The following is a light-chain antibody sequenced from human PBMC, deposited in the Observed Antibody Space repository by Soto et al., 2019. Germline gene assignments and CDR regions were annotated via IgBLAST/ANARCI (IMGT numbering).Light chain of an antibody. CDR3: QQYNNWL. J-gene: IGKJ3*01. CDR2: GAS. Sequence: EIVMTQSTATLSVSPGERATLSCRASQSVSSNLAWYQQKPGQAPRLLIYGASTRATGIPARFSGSGSGTEFILTISSLQSEDFAVYYCQQYNNWLFGPGTKVDIK. V-gene: IGKV3-15*01. CDR1: QSVSSN.